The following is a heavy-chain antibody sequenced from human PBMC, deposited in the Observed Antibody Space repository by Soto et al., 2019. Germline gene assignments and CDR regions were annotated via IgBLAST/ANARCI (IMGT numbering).Heavy chain of an antibody. CDR3: ARHVSVTIFGVVTYNWFDP. J-gene: IGHJ5*02. CDR2: IYYSGST. CDR1: GGSISSYY. D-gene: IGHD3-3*01. Sequence: QVQLQESGPGLVKPSETLSLTCTVSGGSISSYYWSWIRQPPGKGLEWIGYIYYSGSTNYNPSLKIRVPRSVDPSKNQFSLKLSSVTAADTAVYYCARHVSVTIFGVVTYNWFDPWGQGTLVTVSS. V-gene: IGHV4-59*08.